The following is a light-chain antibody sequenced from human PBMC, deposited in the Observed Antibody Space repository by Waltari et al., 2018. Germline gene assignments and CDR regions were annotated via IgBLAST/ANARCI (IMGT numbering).Light chain of an antibody. J-gene: IGLJ2*01. CDR1: DIASRS. V-gene: IGLV3-21*01. Sequence: SYVLSQPPSLSVAPGQTAKITCGGNDIASRSVNWYQQEPGQAPVVVIFNDDYRPSGIPVRFSASNSGNTATLTISGVEDGDEADYYCQVWDSSGDHVVAFGGGTKLTVL. CDR3: QVWDSSGDHVVA. CDR2: NDD.